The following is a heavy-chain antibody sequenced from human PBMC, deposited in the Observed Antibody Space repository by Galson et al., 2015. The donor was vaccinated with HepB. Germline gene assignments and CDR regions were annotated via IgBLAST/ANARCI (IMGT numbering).Heavy chain of an antibody. V-gene: IGHV3-15*07. CDR2: IKSKTDGGTT. CDR3: TTELLGYGGNWFDP. Sequence: SLRLSCAASGFTFSNAWMNWVRQAPGKGLEWVGRIKSKTDGGTTDYAAPVKGRFTISRDDSKNTLYLQMNSLKTEDTAVYYCTTELLGYGGNWFDPWGQGTLVTVSS. J-gene: IGHJ5*02. CDR1: GFTFSNAW. D-gene: IGHD4-23*01.